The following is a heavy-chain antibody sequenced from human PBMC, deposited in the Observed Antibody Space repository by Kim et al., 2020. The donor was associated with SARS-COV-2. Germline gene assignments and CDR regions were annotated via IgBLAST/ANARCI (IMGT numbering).Heavy chain of an antibody. CDR3: ASQEDYYGSGSFDY. V-gene: IGHV1-69*13. CDR2: IIPIFGTA. Sequence: SVKVSCKASGGTFSSYAISWVRQAPGQGLEWMGGIIPIFGTANYAQKFQGRVTITADESTSTAYMELSSLRSEDTAVYYCASQEDYYGSGSFDYWGQGTLVTVSS. CDR1: GGTFSSYA. J-gene: IGHJ4*02. D-gene: IGHD3-10*01.